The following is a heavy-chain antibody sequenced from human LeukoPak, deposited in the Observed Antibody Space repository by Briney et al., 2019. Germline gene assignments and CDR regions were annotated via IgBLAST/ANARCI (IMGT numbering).Heavy chain of an antibody. J-gene: IGHJ6*02. D-gene: IGHD2-21*01. CDR3: ARVNGGGHYYYYGMDV. CDR2: IYYSGST. CDR1: GGSISSSSYY. V-gene: IGHV4-61*05. Sequence: SETLSLTCTVSGGSISSSSYYWGWIRQPPGKGLEWIGYIYYSGSTNYNPSLKSRVTISVDTSKNQFSLKLSSVTAADTAVYYCARVNGGGHYYYYGMDVWGQGTTVTVSS.